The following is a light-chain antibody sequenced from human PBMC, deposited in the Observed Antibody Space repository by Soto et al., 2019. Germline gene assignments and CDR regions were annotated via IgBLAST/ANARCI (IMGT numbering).Light chain of an antibody. CDR2: GTS. CDR1: QSVSSYS. CDR3: QQYDSSPRT. Sequence: ENLLTQSPGTLSLSPGERATLSCRSSQSVSSYSLAWSQQKPGQAPRLAMYGTSNRDTGIPDRFSGSGSGTDFTLTISRLEPEDFAVYYCQQYDSSPRTFGQGTKVDIK. V-gene: IGKV3-20*01. J-gene: IGKJ1*01.